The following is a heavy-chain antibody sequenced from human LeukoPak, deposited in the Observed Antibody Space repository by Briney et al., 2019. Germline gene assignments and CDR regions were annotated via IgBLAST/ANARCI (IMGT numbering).Heavy chain of an antibody. V-gene: IGHV4-34*01. CDR2: INHSGST. D-gene: IGHD3-9*01. CDR3: ARGQKNVRYFDWLWTTKNYFDY. Sequence: PSETLSLTCAVYGGSFSGYYWSWIRQPPGKGLEWIGEINHSGSTNYNPSLKSRVTISVDASKNQFSLKLSSVTATDTAVYYCARGQKNVRYFDWLWTTKNYFDYWGQGTLVTVSS. J-gene: IGHJ4*02. CDR1: GGSFSGYY.